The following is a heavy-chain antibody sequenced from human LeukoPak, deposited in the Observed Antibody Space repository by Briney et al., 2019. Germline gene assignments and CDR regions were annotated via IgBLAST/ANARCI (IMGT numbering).Heavy chain of an antibody. CDR3: ARDSSSWSYFDY. D-gene: IGHD6-13*01. CDR2: ISSSRSYI. J-gene: IGHJ4*02. V-gene: IGHV3-21*01. CDR1: GFTFNIYT. Sequence: GSLRLSCAASGFTFNIYTMNWVRQAPGKGLEWVASISSSRSYIYYADSVKGRFTISRDNGKNSLYLQMNSLRVEDTAVYYCARDSSSWSYFDYWGQGTRVTVSS.